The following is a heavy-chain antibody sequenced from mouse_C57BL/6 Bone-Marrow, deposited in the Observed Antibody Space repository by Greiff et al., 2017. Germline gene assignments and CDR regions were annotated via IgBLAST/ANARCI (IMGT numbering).Heavy chain of an antibody. Sequence: QVQLQQPGAELVKPGASVKLSCKASGYTFTSYWMHWVKQRPGQGLEWIGMIHPTSGSTNYNEKFKSKATLTVDKSSSTAYMQLSSLTSEDSAVYYCARDYYGSVYYYAMDYWGQGTSVTVSS. V-gene: IGHV1-64*01. CDR3: ARDYYGSVYYYAMDY. D-gene: IGHD1-1*01. J-gene: IGHJ4*01. CDR1: GYTFTSYW. CDR2: IHPTSGST.